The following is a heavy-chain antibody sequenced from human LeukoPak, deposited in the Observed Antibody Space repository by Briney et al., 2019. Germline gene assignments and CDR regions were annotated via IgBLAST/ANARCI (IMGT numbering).Heavy chain of an antibody. D-gene: IGHD2/OR15-2a*01. CDR1: GFTFSSYG. Sequence: GGSLRLSCAASGFTFSSYGMNWVRQAPGKGLEWISYISSSGNSIFYADSVKGRFTVSRDNAKNSVYLRMNSLRAEDTAVYYCARQGKNYFHTTLDFWGQGTLVTVSS. CDR2: ISSSGNSI. CDR3: ARQGKNYFHTTLDF. J-gene: IGHJ4*02. V-gene: IGHV3-48*04.